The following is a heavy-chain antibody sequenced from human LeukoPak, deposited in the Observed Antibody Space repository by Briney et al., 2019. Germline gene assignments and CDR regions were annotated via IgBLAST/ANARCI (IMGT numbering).Heavy chain of an antibody. V-gene: IGHV4-34*01. CDR1: GGSFSGYY. J-gene: IGHJ5*02. CDR2: INHSGSS. Sequence: NSSETLSLTCAVYGGSFSGYYWSWIRQPPGKGLEWIGEINHSGSSNYNPSLKSRVTISVDTSKNQFSLKLSSVTAADTAVYYCARSRYWWIQLWSNWFDPWGQGTLVTVSS. CDR3: ARSRYWWIQLWSNWFDP. D-gene: IGHD5-18*01.